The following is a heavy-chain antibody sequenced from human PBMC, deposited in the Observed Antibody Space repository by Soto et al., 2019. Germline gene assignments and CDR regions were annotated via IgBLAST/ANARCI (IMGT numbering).Heavy chain of an antibody. CDR1: GGTFTNHT. Sequence: GASLKVSSKAPGGTFTNHTIIWVRPAPGQGIDWMGRFIPILGIANYAQKFQGRVTITADKSTSTAYMELSSLRSEDTAVYYCARVSWNSGDDYGDHNYFDYWGQGTLVTVSS. V-gene: IGHV1-69*02. CDR3: ARVSWNSGDDYGDHNYFDY. CDR2: FIPILGIA. D-gene: IGHD4-17*01. J-gene: IGHJ4*02.